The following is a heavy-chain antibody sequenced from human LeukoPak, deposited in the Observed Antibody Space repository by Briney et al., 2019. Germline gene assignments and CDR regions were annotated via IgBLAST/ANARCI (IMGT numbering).Heavy chain of an antibody. CDR1: GFTVSSNY. CDR3: AKGPLGYCSSTSCYKGDWYFDL. D-gene: IGHD2-2*02. CDR2: IYSGGST. Sequence: GSLRLSCAASGFTVSSNYMGWVRQAPGKGLEWVSVIYSGGSTYYADSVKGRFTISRDNSKNTLYLQMNSLRAEDTAVYYCAKGPLGYCSSTSCYKGDWYFDLWGRGTLVTVSS. J-gene: IGHJ2*01. V-gene: IGHV3-53*01.